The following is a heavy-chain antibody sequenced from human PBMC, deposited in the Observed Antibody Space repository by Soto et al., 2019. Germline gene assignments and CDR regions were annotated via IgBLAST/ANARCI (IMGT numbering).Heavy chain of an antibody. CDR2: IIPIFGTA. D-gene: IGHD3-22*01. Sequence: QEQLVQSGAEVKKPGSSVKVSCKASGCIFSSYAISWVRQAPGQGLEWMGGIIPIFGTANYAQKFQGIVTITADESTNPAYMELRSLTSEDPAIYYCARGGSGYVWFNEFWGQGTLVTFAA. CDR3: ARGGSGYVWFNEF. CDR1: GCIFSSYA. V-gene: IGHV1-69*01. J-gene: IGHJ4*02.